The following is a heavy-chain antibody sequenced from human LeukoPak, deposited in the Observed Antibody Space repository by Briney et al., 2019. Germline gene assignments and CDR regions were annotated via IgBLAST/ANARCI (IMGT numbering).Heavy chain of an antibody. CDR2: IWYDGSNK. Sequence: GGSLRLSCAASGFSFNSYGMHWVRQAPGKGLEWVAVIWYDGSNKKYADSVKGRFTISRDSSKNTLFLQMNSLRADDTAVYYCARGYDYGDFDYWGQGTLVTVSS. V-gene: IGHV3-33*01. CDR3: ARGYDYGDFDY. CDR1: GFSFNSYG. J-gene: IGHJ4*02. D-gene: IGHD4-17*01.